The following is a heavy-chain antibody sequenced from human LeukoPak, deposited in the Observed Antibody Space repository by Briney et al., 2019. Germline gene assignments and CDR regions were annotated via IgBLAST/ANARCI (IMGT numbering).Heavy chain of an antibody. CDR1: GFTFSSYA. J-gene: IGHJ4*02. Sequence: PGGSPRLSCSASGFTFSSYAMHWVRQAPGKGLEYVSAISSNGGSTYYADSVKGRFTISRDNSKNTLYLQMSSLRAEDTAVYYCVKAEAYYYDSSGSIYFDYWGQGTLVTVSS. CDR2: ISSNGGST. CDR3: VKAEAYYYDSSGSIYFDY. V-gene: IGHV3-64D*06. D-gene: IGHD3-22*01.